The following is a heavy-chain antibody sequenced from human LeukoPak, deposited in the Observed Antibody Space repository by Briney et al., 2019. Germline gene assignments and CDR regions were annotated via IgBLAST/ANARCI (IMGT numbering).Heavy chain of an antibody. V-gene: IGHV4-59*08. D-gene: IGHD2/OR15-2a*01. CDR2: IYYSGST. J-gene: IGHJ4*02. CDR3: ARAIGARGSLCYFDY. Sequence: PSETLSLTCTVSGGSISSYYWSWIRQPPGKGLEWIGYIYYSGSTNYNPSLKSRVTISVDTSKNQFSLKLSSVTAADTAVYYCARAIGARGSLCYFDYWGQGTLVTVSS. CDR1: GGSISSYY.